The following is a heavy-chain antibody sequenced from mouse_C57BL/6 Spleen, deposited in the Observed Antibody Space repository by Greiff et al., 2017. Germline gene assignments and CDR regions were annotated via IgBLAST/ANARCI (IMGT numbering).Heavy chain of an antibody. J-gene: IGHJ4*01. Sequence: VQLQQSGGGLVKPGGSLKLSCAASGFTFSDYGMHWVRQAPEKGLEWVAYISRGSSTIYYADTVKGRFTISRDNAKNTLFLQMTSLRSEDTAMYYCARRKDYWGQGTSVTVSS. CDR3: ARRKDY. V-gene: IGHV5-17*01. CDR1: GFTFSDYG. CDR2: ISRGSSTI.